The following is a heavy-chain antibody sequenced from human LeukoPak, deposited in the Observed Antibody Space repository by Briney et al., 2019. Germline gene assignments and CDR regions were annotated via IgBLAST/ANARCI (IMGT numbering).Heavy chain of an antibody. Sequence: GGSLRLSCAASGFTFSSYSMNWVRQAPGKGLEWVSYISSSSDTIYYADSVKGRFTISRDNAKNSLYLQMNSLRAEDTAVYYCARDRSLYDSSGYPDYWGQGTLVTVSS. V-gene: IGHV3-48*04. J-gene: IGHJ4*02. CDR3: ARDRSLYDSSGYPDY. CDR1: GFTFSSYS. D-gene: IGHD3-22*01. CDR2: ISSSSDTI.